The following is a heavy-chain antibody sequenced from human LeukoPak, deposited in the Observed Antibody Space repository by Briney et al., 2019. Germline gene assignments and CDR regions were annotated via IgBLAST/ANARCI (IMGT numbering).Heavy chain of an antibody. D-gene: IGHD2-15*01. CDR3: ARDCSGGSCYGAFDI. J-gene: IGHJ3*02. CDR1: GASIRSGDYY. CDR2: IYDSGST. V-gene: IGHV4-30-4*01. Sequence: PSQTLSLTCTVSGASIRSGDYYWSWIRQPPGKGLEWIGYIYDSGSTYYNPSLKSRITISVGTSENRFSLKLSSVTATDTAVYYCARDCSGGSCYGAFDIWGQGTMVTVSS.